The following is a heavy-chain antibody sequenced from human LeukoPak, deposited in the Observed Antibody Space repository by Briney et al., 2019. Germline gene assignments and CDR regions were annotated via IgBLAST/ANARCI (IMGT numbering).Heavy chain of an antibody. J-gene: IGHJ3*02. CDR2: IYGGGTT. V-gene: IGHV3-53*01. D-gene: IGHD2-8*02. Sequence: GGSLRLSCAVSGXTVSTNYMSWVRQAPGKGLEWVSVIYGGGTTYYADSVKGRFTISRDNSENALYLQMNSLRAEDTAVYYCAREDPGHWSRRAFDIWGQGTMVTVSS. CDR1: GXTVSTNY. CDR3: AREDPGHWSRRAFDI.